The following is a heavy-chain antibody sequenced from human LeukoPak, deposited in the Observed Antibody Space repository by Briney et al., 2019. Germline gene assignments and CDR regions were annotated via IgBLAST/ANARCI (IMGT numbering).Heavy chain of an antibody. V-gene: IGHV4-39*07. D-gene: IGHD2-8*01. Sequence: SETLSLTCTVSGGSISSGSYYWSWIRQPAGKGLEWIGSIYHSGSTYYNPSLKSRVTISVDTSKNQFSLKLSSVTAADTAVYYCARVGRYCTNGVCYFDYWGQGTLVTVSS. CDR1: GGSISSGSYY. CDR2: IYHSGST. CDR3: ARVGRYCTNGVCYFDY. J-gene: IGHJ4*02.